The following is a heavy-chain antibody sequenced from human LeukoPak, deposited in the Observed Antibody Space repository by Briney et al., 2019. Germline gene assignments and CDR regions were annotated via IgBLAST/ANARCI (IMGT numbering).Heavy chain of an antibody. CDR2: IYWNDDK. V-gene: IGHV2-5*01. D-gene: IGHD3-3*01. CDR3: ARCLWSGYYNWFDP. J-gene: IGHJ5*02. Sequence: SGPTLANPTQTLTLTCTFSGFSLSTSGVGVGWIRQPPGKALEWLALIYWNDDKRYSPSLKSRLTITKDTSKNQVVLTMTNMDPVDTATYYCARCLWSGYYNWFDPWGQGTLVTVSS. CDR1: GFSLSTSGVG.